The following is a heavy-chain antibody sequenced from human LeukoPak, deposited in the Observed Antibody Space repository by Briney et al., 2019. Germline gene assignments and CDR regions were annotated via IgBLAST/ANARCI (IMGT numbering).Heavy chain of an antibody. D-gene: IGHD3-10*01. CDR3: ARAPQRSGSCKNYYYYGMDV. CDR2: IYYSGST. CDR1: GGSISSYY. V-gene: IGHV4-59*01. Sequence: PSETLSLTCTVSGGSISSYYWSWIRQPPGKGLEWIGYIYYSGSTNYNPSLKSRVTISVDTSKNQFSLKLSSVTAADTAVYYCARAPQRSGSCKNYYYYGMDVWGQGTTVTVSS. J-gene: IGHJ6*02.